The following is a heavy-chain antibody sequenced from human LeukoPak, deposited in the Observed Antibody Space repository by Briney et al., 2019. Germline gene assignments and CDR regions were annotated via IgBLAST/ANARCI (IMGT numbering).Heavy chain of an antibody. V-gene: IGHV4-59*01. Sequence: PSETLSLTCTVSGGSISGYYWSWIRQPPGKGLEWIGYISYSGSIKYNPSLKSRVTISVDTSKNQFSLKLSSVTAADTAVYYCARHVSGYVVTTPFDYWGQGSLVTVSS. J-gene: IGHJ4*02. D-gene: IGHD2-21*02. CDR1: GGSISGYY. CDR3: ARHVSGYVVTTPFDY. CDR2: ISYSGSI.